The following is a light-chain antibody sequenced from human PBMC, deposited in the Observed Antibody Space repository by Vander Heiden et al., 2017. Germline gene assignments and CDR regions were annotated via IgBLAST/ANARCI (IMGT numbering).Light chain of an antibody. V-gene: IGKV2-28*01. Sequence: DIVMTQSPPSLPVTPGEPASISCRSSQSLLHNSEYNYLDWYLQKQGQSPQLLIYLVSNRASGVPDRFNGSGSGTDFTLKINRVEAEDVGVYYCMQALQTPYTFGQGTKLEI. CDR3: MQALQTPYT. J-gene: IGKJ2*01. CDR1: QSLLHNSEYNY. CDR2: LVS.